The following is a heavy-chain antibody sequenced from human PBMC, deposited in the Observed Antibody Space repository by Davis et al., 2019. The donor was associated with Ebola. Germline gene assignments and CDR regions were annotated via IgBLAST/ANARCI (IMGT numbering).Heavy chain of an antibody. CDR2: IKTDGSET. D-gene: IGHD4-11*01. Sequence: PGGSLRLSCAASGFTFSSSWMHWVRQAPGKGLVWVSRIKTDGSETTHADSVKGRFTISRDNAKNTLYLQMNSLRAEDTAVYYCARGERTVTTPLAYWGQGALVTVSS. CDR1: GFTFSSSW. CDR3: ARGERTVTTPLAY. J-gene: IGHJ4*02. V-gene: IGHV3-74*01.